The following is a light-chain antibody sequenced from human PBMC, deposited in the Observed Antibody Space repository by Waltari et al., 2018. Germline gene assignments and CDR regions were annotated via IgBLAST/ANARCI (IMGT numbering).Light chain of an antibody. CDR2: MAS. Sequence: DIVMTQSPHSLPVTPGESASLSCRSSESLLPSNGYNHLYWYVQKPGQSPQSLMFMASTRAPGVPDRFSGGGSGTDFTLESTRVEAEDIGIYYCMQGLQVPITFGQGTRLEIK. CDR1: ESLLPSNGYNH. J-gene: IGKJ5*01. CDR3: MQGLQVPIT. V-gene: IGKV2-28*01.